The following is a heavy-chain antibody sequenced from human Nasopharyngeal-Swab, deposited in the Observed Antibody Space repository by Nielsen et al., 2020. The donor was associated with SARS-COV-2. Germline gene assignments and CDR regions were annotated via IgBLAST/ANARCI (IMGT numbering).Heavy chain of an antibody. V-gene: IGHV4-39*01. CDR2: IYYSGST. J-gene: IGHJ4*02. Sequence: RQAPGKGLEWIGSIYYSGSTYYNPSLKSRVTIPVDTSKNQFSLKLSSVTAADTAVYYCATASGYSYGLDFDYWGQGTLVTVSS. D-gene: IGHD5-18*01. CDR3: ATASGYSYGLDFDY.